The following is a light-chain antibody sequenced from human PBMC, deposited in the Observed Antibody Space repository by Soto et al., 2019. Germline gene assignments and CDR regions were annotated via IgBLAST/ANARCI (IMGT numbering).Light chain of an antibody. CDR3: QQRSNWPPSIT. CDR1: QNVSTY. Sequence: EIVLTQSPATLSLSPGERASLSCRACQNVSTYLAWYQQKPGQAPRLLIYDTSNRATGIPARFSGSGSGTDFTLTISSLEPEDFAVYYCQQRSNWPPSITFGQGTRLEIK. J-gene: IGKJ5*01. CDR2: DTS. V-gene: IGKV3-11*01.